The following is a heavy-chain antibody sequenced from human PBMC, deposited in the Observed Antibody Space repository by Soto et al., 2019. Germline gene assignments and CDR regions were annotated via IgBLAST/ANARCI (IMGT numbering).Heavy chain of an antibody. CDR2: MNPNSGNT. V-gene: IGHV1-8*01. CDR3: ARDEWGLRFGLYGY. J-gene: IGHJ4*02. CDR1: GYTFTSYD. Sequence: ASVKVSCKASGYTFTSYDINWVRQATGQGLEWMGWMNPNSGNTGYAQKFQGRVTMTRNTSISTAYMELSSLRSEDTAVYYCARDEWGLRFGLYGYWGQGTLVTVSS. D-gene: IGHD5-12*01.